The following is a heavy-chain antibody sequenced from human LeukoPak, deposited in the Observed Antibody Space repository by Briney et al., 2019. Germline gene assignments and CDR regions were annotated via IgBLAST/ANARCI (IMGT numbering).Heavy chain of an antibody. Sequence: SETLSLNCTGSGGSISSYYWSWNRQPPGKGLEWIGYIYYSGSTNYNPSLKSRVTISVDTSKNQFSLKLSSVTAADTAVYYCARRSYSSSWYYFDYWGQGTLVTVSS. J-gene: IGHJ4*02. V-gene: IGHV4-59*01. CDR1: GGSISSYY. CDR2: IYYSGST. D-gene: IGHD6-13*01. CDR3: ARRSYSSSWYYFDY.